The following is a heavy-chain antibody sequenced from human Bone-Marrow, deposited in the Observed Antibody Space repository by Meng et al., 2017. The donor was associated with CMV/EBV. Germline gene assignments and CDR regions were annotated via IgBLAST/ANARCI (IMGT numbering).Heavy chain of an antibody. CDR2: IRYDGSNK. D-gene: IGHD2-2*01. V-gene: IGHV3-30*02. Sequence: GESLKISCAASGFTFSSYGMHWVRQAPGKGLEWVAFIRYDGSNKYYADSVKGRFTISRDNSKNTLYLQMNSLRAADTAVYYCANEDIVVVPAALIERAFDIWGQGTMVTVSS. J-gene: IGHJ3*02. CDR1: GFTFSSYG. CDR3: ANEDIVVVPAALIERAFDI.